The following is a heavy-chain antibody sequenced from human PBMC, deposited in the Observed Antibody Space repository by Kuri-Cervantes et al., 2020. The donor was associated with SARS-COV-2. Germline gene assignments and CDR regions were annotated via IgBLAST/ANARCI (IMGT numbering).Heavy chain of an antibody. J-gene: IGHJ6*02. CDR3: ARGMVRGVIQYYYYGMDV. D-gene: IGHD3-10*01. Sequence: ASVKVSCKASGVSFDYRFLHWVRQAPGQGLEWMGWINPNSGGTNYAQKFQGWVTMTRDTSISTAYMELSRLRSDDTAVYYCARGMVRGVIQYYYYGMDVWGQGTTVTVSS. V-gene: IGHV1-2*04. CDR1: GVSFDYRF. CDR2: INPNSGGT.